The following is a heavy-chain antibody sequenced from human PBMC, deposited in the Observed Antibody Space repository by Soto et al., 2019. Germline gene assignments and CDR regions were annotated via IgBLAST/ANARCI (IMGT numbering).Heavy chain of an antibody. CDR1: GGTFSSYA. D-gene: IGHD6-13*01. CDR3: AHKGAAFFWFDP. J-gene: IGHJ5*02. Sequence: GASVKVSCKASGGTFSSYAISWVRQAPGQGLEWMGGIIPIFGTANYAQKFQGRVTITADESTSTAYMELSSLRSEDTAGYYCAHKGAAFFWFDPWGQGTLGTVSS. V-gene: IGHV1-69*13. CDR2: IIPIFGTA.